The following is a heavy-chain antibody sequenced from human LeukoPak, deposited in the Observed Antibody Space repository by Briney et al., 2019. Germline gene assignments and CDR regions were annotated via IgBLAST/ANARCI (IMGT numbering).Heavy chain of an antibody. CDR1: AGSISSYY. CDR2: IYYSGST. D-gene: IGHD2-21*02. CDR3: TRDIGDFVSDF. Sequence: SETLSLTCTVSAGSISSYYWTWIRQPPGKGLEWIGYIYYSGSTNYNPSLKSRVAISLDTSKNQFALDLRSVTAADTAVYYCTRDIGDFVSDFWGQGTLVTVSS. J-gene: IGHJ4*02. V-gene: IGHV4-59*12.